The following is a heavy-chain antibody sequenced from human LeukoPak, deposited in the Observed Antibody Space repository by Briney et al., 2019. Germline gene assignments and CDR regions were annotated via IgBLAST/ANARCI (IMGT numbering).Heavy chain of an antibody. CDR1: GFTFSSYG. V-gene: IGHV3-30*02. CDR3: AKDQSYSSSWHYFDY. D-gene: IGHD6-13*01. J-gene: IGHJ4*02. Sequence: PGGSLRLSCAASGFTFSSYGMHGVRQAPGKGLEWGAFIRYDGSNKYYADSVKGRFTISRDNSKNTLYLQMNSLRAEDTAVYYCAKDQSYSSSWHYFDYWGQGTLVTVSS. CDR2: IRYDGSNK.